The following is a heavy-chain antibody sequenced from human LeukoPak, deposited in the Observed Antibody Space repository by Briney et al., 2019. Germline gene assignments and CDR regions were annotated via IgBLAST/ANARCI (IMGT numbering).Heavy chain of an antibody. CDR3: AKDYSKTSYYGSGTYYRPNWFDP. D-gene: IGHD3-10*01. Sequence: GGSLRLSCAASGFTVSSYYMNWVRQAPGKELEWVSVIYTGGGRYYADSVKGRFTISRDNSKNTLYLQMNSLRAEDTAVYYCAKDYSKTSYYGSGTYYRPNWFDPWGQGTLVTVSS. CDR1: GFTVSSYY. CDR2: IYTGGGR. V-gene: IGHV3-53*05. J-gene: IGHJ5*02.